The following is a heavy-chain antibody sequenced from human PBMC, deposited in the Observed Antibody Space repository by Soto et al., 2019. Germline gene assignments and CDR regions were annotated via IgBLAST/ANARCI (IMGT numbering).Heavy chain of an antibody. CDR1: GGTFSSYA. V-gene: IGHV1-69*13. J-gene: IGHJ6*02. CDR2: IIPIFGTA. Sequence: ASVKVSCKASGGTFSSYAISWVRQAPGQGLEWMGGIIPIFGTANYAQKFQGRVTITADESTSTAYMELSSLRSEDTAVYYCARADSSGYYYYCMGVWGQGSAGSVSS. D-gene: IGHD3-22*01. CDR3: ARADSSGYYYYCMGV.